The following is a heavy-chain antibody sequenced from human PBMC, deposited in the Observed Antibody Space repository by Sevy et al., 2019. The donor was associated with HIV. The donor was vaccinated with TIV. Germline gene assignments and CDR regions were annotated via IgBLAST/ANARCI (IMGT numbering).Heavy chain of an antibody. CDR3: VRAIQSEGSF. V-gene: IGHV3-7*01. CDR1: GFSLESYW. Sequence: GGSLRLSCVGFGFSLESYWMNWVRQAPGKGREWVANIKHDGSEIYYVDSVKGRFTVSRDNDRNLVYLQMNNLRVADTALYYCVRAIQSEGSFWGQGTRVTVSS. J-gene: IGHJ4*02. D-gene: IGHD2-2*02. CDR2: IKHDGSEI.